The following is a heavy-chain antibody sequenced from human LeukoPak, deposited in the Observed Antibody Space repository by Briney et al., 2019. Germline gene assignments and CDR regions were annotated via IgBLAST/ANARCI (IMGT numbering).Heavy chain of an antibody. CDR1: GFTVSSNY. CDR3: ARDGRQLGEYWFDP. CDR2: IYSGGST. J-gene: IGHJ5*02. D-gene: IGHD3-10*01. Sequence: PGRSLRLSCAASGFTVSSNYMSWVRQAPGKGLEWGSVIYSGGSTYYADSVKGRFTISRDNSKNTLYLQMNSLRAEDTAVYYCARDGRQLGEYWFDPWGQGTLVTVSS. V-gene: IGHV3-53*01.